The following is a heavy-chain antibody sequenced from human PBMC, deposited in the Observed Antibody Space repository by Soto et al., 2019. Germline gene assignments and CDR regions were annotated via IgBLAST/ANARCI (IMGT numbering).Heavy chain of an antibody. CDR2: ISTSGGTT. D-gene: IGHD3-22*01. V-gene: IGHV3-23*01. CDR3: AKIIWNDSRGPGDY. CDR1: GFTFSRYG. J-gene: IGHJ4*02. Sequence: GGSLRLSCAASGFTFSRYGMNWVRQAPGKGLEWVSAISTSGGTTYYADSVKGRFTISRDNSKNTVYLQMNSLRVEDTAVYYCAKIIWNDSRGPGDYWGQGTLVTVSS.